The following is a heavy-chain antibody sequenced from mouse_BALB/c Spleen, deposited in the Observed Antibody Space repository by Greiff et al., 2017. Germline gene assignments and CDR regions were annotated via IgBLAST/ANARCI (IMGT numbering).Heavy chain of an antibody. Sequence: EVMLVESGGGLVKPGGSLKLSCAASGLTFSDYYMYWVRQTPEKRLEWVATISDGGSYTYYPDSVKGRFTISRDNAKNNLYLQMSSLKSEDTAMYYCARIYYDYDGFAYWGQGTLVTVSA. J-gene: IGHJ3*01. CDR1: GLTFSDYY. CDR2: ISDGGSYT. D-gene: IGHD2-4*01. V-gene: IGHV5-4*02. CDR3: ARIYYDYDGFAY.